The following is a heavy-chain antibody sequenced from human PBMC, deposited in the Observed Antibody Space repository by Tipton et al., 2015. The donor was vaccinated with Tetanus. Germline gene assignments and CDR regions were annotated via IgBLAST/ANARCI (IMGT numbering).Heavy chain of an antibody. V-gene: IGHV3-21*01. CDR1: GFTFSSYS. D-gene: IGHD3-22*01. CDR3: ARDLRNYYDSSGYSAY. CDR2: ISSSSSYI. Sequence: GSLRLSCAASGFTFSSYSMNWVRQAPGKGLEWVSSISSSSSYIYYADSVKGRFTISRDNAKNSLYLQMNSLRAEDTAVYYCARDLRNYYDSSGYSAYWGQGTLVTVSS. J-gene: IGHJ4*02.